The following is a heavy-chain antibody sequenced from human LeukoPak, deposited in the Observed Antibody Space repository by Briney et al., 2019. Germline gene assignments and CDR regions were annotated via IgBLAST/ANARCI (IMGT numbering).Heavy chain of an antibody. CDR3: VREVDDSFGNYFCYMDV. CDR2: INSDGSTT. J-gene: IGHJ6*03. D-gene: IGHD5-18*01. V-gene: IGHV3-74*01. Sequence: PGGSLRLSCAASGFTFTTYWMHWVSHGQGKGLGWVSGINSDGSTTTYADSGKGRFSISTNNAKNTLDLQMNSLRGDDTAVYYCVREVDDSFGNYFCYMDVWGKGTTVTVSS. CDR1: GFTFTTYW.